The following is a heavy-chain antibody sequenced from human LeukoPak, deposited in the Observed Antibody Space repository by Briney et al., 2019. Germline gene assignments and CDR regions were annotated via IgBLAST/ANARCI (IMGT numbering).Heavy chain of an antibody. CDR2: IIPLFGIV. J-gene: IGHJ6*02. V-gene: IGHV1-69*02. D-gene: IGHD5-18*01. CDR1: GGTFSSHT. CDR3: ARIPSGDVDTAMVMYYHYGMDV. Sequence: SVKVSCKASGGTFSSHTISWVRQAPEQGLEWMVRIIPLFGIVNYAQKFQDRVTITADKSTSTAYMEVSSLRSEDTAVYYCARIPSGDVDTAMVMYYHYGMDVWGQGTTVTVSS.